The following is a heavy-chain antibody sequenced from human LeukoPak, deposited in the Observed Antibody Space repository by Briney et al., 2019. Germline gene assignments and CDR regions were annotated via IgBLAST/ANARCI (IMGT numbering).Heavy chain of an antibody. CDR1: GLTSSSYG. CDR3: AKGKRFRYFDNTKYYFDN. V-gene: IGHV3-30*18. CDR2: ISYDGSKK. J-gene: IGHJ4*02. Sequence: GGSLRLSCAASGLTSSSYGMQWDRPVHGKGLEWVAAISYDGSKKYYADSVKGRFTISRDNSKNTLYLQMNSLRAEDTAVYHCAKGKRFRYFDNTKYYFDNWGQRTLVTGFS. D-gene: IGHD3-9*01.